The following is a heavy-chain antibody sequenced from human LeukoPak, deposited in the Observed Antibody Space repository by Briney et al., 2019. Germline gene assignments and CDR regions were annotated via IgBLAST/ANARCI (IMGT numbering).Heavy chain of an antibody. CDR2: FYTAST. CDR3: ARGQKGEYFRD. V-gene: IGHV4-30-2*01. J-gene: IGHJ1*01. Sequence: SETLSLTCTVSGGSISSDDHSWSWIRQPPGKGLEWIGHFYTASTYYNPSLKTRVVISVDRSRNQFSLRLSSVTAADTAVYCARGQKGEYFRDWGQGTLVTVSS. CDR1: GGSISSDDHS.